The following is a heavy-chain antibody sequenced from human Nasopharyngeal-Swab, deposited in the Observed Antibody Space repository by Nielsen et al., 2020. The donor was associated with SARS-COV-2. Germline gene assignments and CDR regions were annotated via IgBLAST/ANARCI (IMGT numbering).Heavy chain of an antibody. V-gene: IGHV4-39*01. J-gene: IGHJ4*02. Sequence: VRQMPGKGLEWIGSIYYSGSTYYNPSPKSRVTISVDTSKNQFSLKLSSVTAADTAVYYCARHGPRIAVAGQYYFDYWGQGTLVTVSS. D-gene: IGHD6-19*01. CDR2: IYYSGST. CDR3: ARHGPRIAVAGQYYFDY.